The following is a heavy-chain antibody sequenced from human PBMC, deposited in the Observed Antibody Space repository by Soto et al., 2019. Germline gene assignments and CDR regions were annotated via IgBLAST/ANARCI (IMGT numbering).Heavy chain of an antibody. CDR3: ASDISYVSGGHRYYGMDV. CDR2: MSGSGCSE. D-gene: IGHD3-16*01. J-gene: IGHJ6*02. CDR1: GFTFSDHY. Sequence: GGSLTLSCAASGFTFSDHYMAWIRQAPEQGLEIVAHMSGSGCSEAYGDSVKGRFSIIRENSKNLLFLQMFFLSAEDTAVYYCASDISYVSGGHRYYGMDVLGQGTAVTVSS. V-gene: IGHV3-11*01.